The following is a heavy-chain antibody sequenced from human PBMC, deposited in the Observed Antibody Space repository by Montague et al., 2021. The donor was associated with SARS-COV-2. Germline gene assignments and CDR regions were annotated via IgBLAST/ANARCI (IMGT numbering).Heavy chain of an antibody. CDR1: GGSFSVHY. CDR3: ARYRRRFAEIYDTYYDYGLND. J-gene: IGHJ6*02. Sequence: SETLSLTCAVYGGSFSVHYWTWIRQHPGKGLVWIGQINQSGSTNYNPSLKSRVTISIDTSKNQFSLKMTSMTAADTGVYYCARYRRRFAEIYDTYYDYGLNDWGQGTTVTVSS. D-gene: IGHD3-10*01. V-gene: IGHV4-34*01. CDR2: INQSGST.